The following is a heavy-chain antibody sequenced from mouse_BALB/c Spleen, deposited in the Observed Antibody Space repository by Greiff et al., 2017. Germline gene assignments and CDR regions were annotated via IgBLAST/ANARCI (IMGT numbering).Heavy chain of an antibody. CDR3: ARSPYGYAMDY. Sequence: QVQLQQSGAELVRPGSSVKISCKASGYAFSSYWMNWVKQRPGQGLEWIGQIYPGDGDTNYNGKFKGKATLTADKSSSTAYMQLSSLTSEDSAVYFCARSPYGYAMDYWGQGTSVTVSS. CDR1: GYAFSSYW. CDR2: IYPGDGDT. D-gene: IGHD1-1*01. V-gene: IGHV1-80*01. J-gene: IGHJ4*01.